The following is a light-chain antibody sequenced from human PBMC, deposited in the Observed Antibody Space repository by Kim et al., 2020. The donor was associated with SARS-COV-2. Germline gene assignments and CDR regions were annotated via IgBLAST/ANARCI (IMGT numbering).Light chain of an antibody. J-gene: IGKJ3*01. CDR3: QHYGNSLFT. Sequence: PPGERATLTCRASQSVSSSYLAWYQQKPGQAPRLLIYGASSRATGIPDRFSGSGSGTDFTLTISRLEPEDFAVYYCQHYGNSLFTFGPGTKVDIK. V-gene: IGKV3-20*01. CDR2: GAS. CDR1: QSVSSSY.